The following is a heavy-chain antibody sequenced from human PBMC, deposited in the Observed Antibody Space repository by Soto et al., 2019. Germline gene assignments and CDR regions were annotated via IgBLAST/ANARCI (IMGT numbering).Heavy chain of an antibody. D-gene: IGHD6-6*01. CDR3: ATAARLLHYYMDV. CDR2: IYYSGST. CDR1: GGSISSSGYY. Sequence: PSETLSLTCTVSGGSISSSGYYWGWIRQPPGKGLEWLGGIYYSGSTYYSPSLKSRVTISVDTSKNQFSLKLSSVTAADTAVYYCATAARLLHYYMDVWGKGTTVTVSS. V-gene: IGHV4-39*07. J-gene: IGHJ6*03.